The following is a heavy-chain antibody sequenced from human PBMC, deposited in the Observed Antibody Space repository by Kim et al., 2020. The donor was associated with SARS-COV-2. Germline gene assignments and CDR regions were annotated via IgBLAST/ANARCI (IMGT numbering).Heavy chain of an antibody. D-gene: IGHD3-16*01. CDR1: GFTFSSYA. CDR3: ARVRYDYVWGRWGPFDY. CDR2: ISYDGSNK. Sequence: GGSLRLSCAASGFTFSSYAMHWVRQAPGKGLEWVAVISYDGSNKYYADSVKGRFTISRDNSKNTLYLQMNSLRAEDTAVYYCARVRYDYVWGRWGPFDYWGQGTLVTVSS. V-gene: IGHV3-30*04. J-gene: IGHJ4*02.